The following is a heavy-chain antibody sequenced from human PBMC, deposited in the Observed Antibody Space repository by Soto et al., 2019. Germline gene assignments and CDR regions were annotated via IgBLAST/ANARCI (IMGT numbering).Heavy chain of an antibody. CDR3: VCGYSRSWSLGY. D-gene: IGHD6-13*01. Sequence: QVQLVESGGGVVQPGRSLRLSCAASGFTFSSYGMHWVRQAPGKGLEWVAVISYDGSNKYYADSVKGRFTISRDNSKNTLYLQMNSLRAEATAVYYCVCGYSRSWSLGYWGQGTLVTVSS. CDR2: ISYDGSNK. CDR1: GFTFSSYG. V-gene: IGHV3-30*03. J-gene: IGHJ4*02.